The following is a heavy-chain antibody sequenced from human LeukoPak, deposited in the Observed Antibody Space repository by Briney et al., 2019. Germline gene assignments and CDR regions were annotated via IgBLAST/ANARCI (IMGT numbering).Heavy chain of an antibody. CDR3: ARGRSNYYGMDV. CDR2: IYYNGNT. D-gene: IGHD1-26*01. CDR1: GGSISSYY. V-gene: IGHV4-59*01. Sequence: SETLSLTCTVSGGSISSYYWSWIRQPPGKGLEWIGYIYYNGNTNYSPSLKSRVTMSVDTSKNLFSLKVSSVTAADTAVYYCARGRSNYYGMDVWGQGTTVTVSS. J-gene: IGHJ6*02.